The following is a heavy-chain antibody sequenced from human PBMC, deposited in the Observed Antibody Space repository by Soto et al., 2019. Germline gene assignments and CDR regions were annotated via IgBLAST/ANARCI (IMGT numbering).Heavy chain of an antibody. D-gene: IGHD3-3*01. CDR3: ARDRGDLWSGYIFDYYYHYGMDV. V-gene: IGHV1-46*01. J-gene: IGHJ6*02. CDR1: GYPLTSYC. Sequence: VKVSSTASGYPLTSYCIHWVRQAPGQGLEWLGIINPSGGSTSYAQKFQGRVTMTRDTSTSTVYMELSSLRSEDTAVYYCARDRGDLWSGYIFDYYYHYGMDVWGQGTTVTVSS. CDR2: INPSGGST.